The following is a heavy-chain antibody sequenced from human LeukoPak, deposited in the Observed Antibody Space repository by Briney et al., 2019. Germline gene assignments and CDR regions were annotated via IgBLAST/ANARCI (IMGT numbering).Heavy chain of an antibody. Sequence: SETLSLTCTVSGGSISSYYWSWIRQPPGKGLEWIGYIYYSGSTNYNPSLKSRVTISVDTSKNQFSLKLSSVTAADTAVYYCARDNFAYMDVWGKGTTVTVSS. CDR2: IYYSGST. CDR3: ARDNFAYMDV. V-gene: IGHV4-59*01. CDR1: GGSISSYY. J-gene: IGHJ6*03. D-gene: IGHD1-20*01.